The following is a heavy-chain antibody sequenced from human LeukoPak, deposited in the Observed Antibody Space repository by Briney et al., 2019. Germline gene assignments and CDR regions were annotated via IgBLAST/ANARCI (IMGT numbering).Heavy chain of an antibody. J-gene: IGHJ4*02. CDR2: FDPEDGET. CDR1: GYTLTELS. Sequence: ASVKVSCKVSGYTLTELSMHWVRQAPGKGLEWMGGFDPEDGETIYAQKFQGRVTKTEDTSTDTAYMELSCLRSEDTAVYYCATYYDILTGHFYFDYWGQGTLVTVSS. D-gene: IGHD3-9*01. CDR3: ATYYDILTGHFYFDY. V-gene: IGHV1-24*01.